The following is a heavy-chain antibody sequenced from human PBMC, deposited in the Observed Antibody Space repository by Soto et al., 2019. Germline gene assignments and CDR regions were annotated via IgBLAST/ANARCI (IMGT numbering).Heavy chain of an antibody. Sequence: SETLSLTCTVSGGSISSGGYYWSWIRQHPGKGLEWIGYIYYSGSTYYNPPLKSRVTISVDTSKNQFSLKLSSVTAADTAVYYCARVTVTNVFDYWGQGTLVTVSS. CDR2: IYYSGST. J-gene: IGHJ4*02. V-gene: IGHV4-31*03. D-gene: IGHD4-17*01. CDR3: ARVTVTNVFDY. CDR1: GGSISSGGYY.